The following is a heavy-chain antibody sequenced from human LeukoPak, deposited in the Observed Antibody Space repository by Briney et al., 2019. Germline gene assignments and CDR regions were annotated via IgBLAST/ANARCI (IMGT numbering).Heavy chain of an antibody. J-gene: IGHJ3*02. CDR1: GFTFSSYW. D-gene: IGHD1/OR15-1a*01. CDR3: ARELQLTTYDAFDI. V-gene: IGHV3-7*01. CDR2: IKQDGSEK. Sequence: PGGSLRLSSAASGFTFSSYWMSWVRQAPGKGLEWVANIKQDGSEKYYVDSVKGRFTISRDNAKNSLYLQMNSLRAEDTAVYYCARELQLTTYDAFDIWGQGTMVTVSS.